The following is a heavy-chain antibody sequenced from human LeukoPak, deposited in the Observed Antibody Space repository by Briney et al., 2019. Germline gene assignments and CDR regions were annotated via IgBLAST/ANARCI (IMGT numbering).Heavy chain of an antibody. CDR1: GFTFSTYS. J-gene: IGHJ4*02. CDR3: AKVRTSSTWYGSFDY. V-gene: IGHV3-23*01. CDR2: ISGSGSSSST. D-gene: IGHD6-13*01. Sequence: GGSLRLSCAASGFTFSTYSMNWVRQAPGKGLEWVSGISGSGSSSSTYYADSVKGRFTFSRDNSKNTLYLQMNSLRADDTAVYYCAKVRTSSTWYGSFDYWGQGTLVTVPS.